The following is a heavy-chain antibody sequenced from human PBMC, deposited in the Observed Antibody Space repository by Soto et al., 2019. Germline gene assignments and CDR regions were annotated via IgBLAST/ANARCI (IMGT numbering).Heavy chain of an antibody. Sequence: GESLKISCKGSGYSFTSYWIGWVRQMPGKGLEWMGIIYPGDSDTRYSPSFQGQVTISADKSISTAYLQWSSLKASDTAMYYCARHAYYYGSGSYYIYGMDVWGQGTTVTVYS. CDR1: GYSFTSYW. CDR3: ARHAYYYGSGSYYIYGMDV. D-gene: IGHD3-10*01. CDR2: IYPGDSDT. J-gene: IGHJ6*02. V-gene: IGHV5-51*01.